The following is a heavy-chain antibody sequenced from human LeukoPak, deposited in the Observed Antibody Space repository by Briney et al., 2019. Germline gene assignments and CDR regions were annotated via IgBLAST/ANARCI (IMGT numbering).Heavy chain of an antibody. CDR3: ARERTAAPFDY. CDR1: GFTFGDYY. V-gene: IGHV3-11*01. J-gene: IGHJ4*02. Sequence: GGSLRLSCAASGFTFGDYYMSWIRQAPGKGLEWVSYISSSGSTIYYADSVKGRFTISRDNAKNSLYLQMNSLRAEDTAVYYCARERTAAPFDYWGQGTLVTVSS. D-gene: IGHD6-13*01. CDR2: ISSSGSTI.